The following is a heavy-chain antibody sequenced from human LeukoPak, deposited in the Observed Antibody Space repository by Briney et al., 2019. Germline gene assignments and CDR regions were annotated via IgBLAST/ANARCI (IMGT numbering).Heavy chain of an antibody. D-gene: IGHD3-10*01. Sequence: SETLSPTCTVSGGSISSGGYYWSWIRQHPGKGLEWIGYIYYSGSTYYNPSLKSRVTISVDTSKNQFSLKLSSVTAADTAVYYCAAQRVVRGVMSAFDIWGQGTMVTVSS. CDR3: AAQRVVRGVMSAFDI. CDR1: GGSISSGGYY. J-gene: IGHJ3*02. CDR2: IYYSGST. V-gene: IGHV4-31*03.